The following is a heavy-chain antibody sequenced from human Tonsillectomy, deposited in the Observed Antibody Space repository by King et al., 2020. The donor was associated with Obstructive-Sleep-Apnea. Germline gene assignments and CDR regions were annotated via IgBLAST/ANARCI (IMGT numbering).Heavy chain of an antibody. J-gene: IGHJ3*02. V-gene: IGHV3-33*01. CDR2: IWYDGSNK. D-gene: IGHD5-24*01. CDR1: GFTFSSYG. Sequence: VQLVESGGGVVQPGRSLRLSCAASGFTFSSYGMHWVRQAPGKWLELGAVIWYDGSNKYYGDSVKGRFTISRDNSKNTLYLQMNSLRAEDTAVYYCARGDGYNHDAFDIWGQGTMVTVSS. CDR3: ARGDGYNHDAFDI.